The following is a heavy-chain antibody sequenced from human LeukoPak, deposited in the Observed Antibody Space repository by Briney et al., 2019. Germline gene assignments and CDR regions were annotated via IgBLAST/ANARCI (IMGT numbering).Heavy chain of an antibody. Sequence: PSETLSLTCGVYGGSFSGYYWSWIRQPPGKGLEWIGEINHSGSTNYNPSLKSRVTISVDSSKNQFSLKLSSVTAADTAVYYCARGRGAARQVLTRFDYWGQGTLVTVSS. CDR1: GGSFSGYY. V-gene: IGHV4-34*01. J-gene: IGHJ4*02. CDR2: INHSGST. CDR3: ARGRGAARQVLTRFDY. D-gene: IGHD6-6*01.